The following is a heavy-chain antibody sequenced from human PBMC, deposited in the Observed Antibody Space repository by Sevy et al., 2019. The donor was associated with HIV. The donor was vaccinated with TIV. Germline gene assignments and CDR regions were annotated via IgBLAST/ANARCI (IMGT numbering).Heavy chain of an antibody. V-gene: IGHV1-46*01. Sequence: ASVKVSCKASGYTFTSYYMHWVRQAPGQGLEWMGIINPSGGSTSYAQKFQGRVTMTRDTSTGTVYMELSSLRSEDTAVYYCERVQLEGRQLMDYYYYGMDVWGQGTTVTVSS. D-gene: IGHD1-1*01. CDR2: INPSGGST. J-gene: IGHJ6*02. CDR3: ERVQLEGRQLMDYYYYGMDV. CDR1: GYTFTSYY.